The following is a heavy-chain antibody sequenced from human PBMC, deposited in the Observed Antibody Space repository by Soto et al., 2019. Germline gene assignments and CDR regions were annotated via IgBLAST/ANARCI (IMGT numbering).Heavy chain of an antibody. V-gene: IGHV4-30-4*01. Sequence: SETLSLTCAVSGDSIGSGNYYWSWIRQPPGKGLEWIGYIYYTGRTYYNPSLKSRVSISVDTSMNQFSLKLSSVTAADTAVYYCARLGAYCASTSCYFHYGMDVWGQGTTVTVSS. D-gene: IGHD2-2*01. CDR2: IYYTGRT. CDR1: GDSIGSGNYY. J-gene: IGHJ6*02. CDR3: ARLGAYCASTSCYFHYGMDV.